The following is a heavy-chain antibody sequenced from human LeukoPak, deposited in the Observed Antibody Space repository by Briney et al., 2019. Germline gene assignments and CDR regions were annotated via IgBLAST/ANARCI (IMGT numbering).Heavy chain of an antibody. V-gene: IGHV4-59*08. Sequence: SETLSLTCTVSGGSISSYYWSWIRQPPGKGLEWIGYLYYSGSTNYNPSLKSRVTISVDTSKNQFSLKLRSVTAADTAVYYCARHDYYGSGSYYSPNWFDPWGQGTLVTVSS. D-gene: IGHD3-10*01. CDR1: GGSISSYY. CDR3: ARHDYYGSGSYYSPNWFDP. CDR2: LYYSGST. J-gene: IGHJ5*02.